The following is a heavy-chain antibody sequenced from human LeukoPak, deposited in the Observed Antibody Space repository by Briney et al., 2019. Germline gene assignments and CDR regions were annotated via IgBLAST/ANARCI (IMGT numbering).Heavy chain of an antibody. V-gene: IGHV3-21*01. CDR1: GFSFTSYS. Sequence: GGSLRLSCVASGFSFTSYSMNWVRQAPRKGLEWVSSISSSSSYIYYADSVKGRFTISRDNAKNLLYLQMNSLRAEDTAVYFCAREPDCSGGSCYLRSFDYWGQGTLVTVSS. CDR3: AREPDCSGGSCYLRSFDY. J-gene: IGHJ4*02. CDR2: ISSSSSYI. D-gene: IGHD2-15*01.